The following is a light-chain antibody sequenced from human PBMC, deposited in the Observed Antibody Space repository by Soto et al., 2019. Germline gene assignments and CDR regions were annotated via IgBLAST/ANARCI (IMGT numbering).Light chain of an antibody. CDR1: SSDVGGYNY. CDR3: SSFTSSSTQV. Sequence: QSALTQPASVSGSPGQTITIYCTGSSSDVGGYNYVSWYQQHPGKVPKLMIYEVNNRPSGVSNRFSGSKSGNTASLTISGLQAEDEADYYCSSFTSSSTQVLGGGTKLTVL. CDR2: EVN. V-gene: IGLV2-14*01. J-gene: IGLJ3*02.